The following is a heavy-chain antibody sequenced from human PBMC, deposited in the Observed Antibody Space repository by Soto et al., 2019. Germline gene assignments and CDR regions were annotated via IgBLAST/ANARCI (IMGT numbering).Heavy chain of an antibody. CDR2: ISGGGGST. D-gene: IGHD2-15*01. J-gene: IGHJ1*01. CDR3: AKDQAGGGTISRYFQY. V-gene: IGHV3-23*01. CDR1: GFTFSSYA. Sequence: EVQLLESGGGLVQPEGSLRLSCAASGFTFSSYAMSWVRQAPGKGLEWVSGISGGGGSTYYADSVKGRFTISRDNSKNTLFLQVNSLRAEDTAVYYCAKDQAGGGTISRYFQYWGQGTLVTVSS.